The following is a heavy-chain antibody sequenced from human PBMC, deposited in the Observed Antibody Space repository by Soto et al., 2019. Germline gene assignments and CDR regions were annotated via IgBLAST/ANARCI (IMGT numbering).Heavy chain of an antibody. CDR3: ATEYCSGGSCYGIWFDP. Sequence: ASAKVSCKISVYTLTEVPIHRVRLAPGKGLEWMGGFDPEDGETIYAQKFQGRVTMTEDTSTDTAYMELSSLRSEDTAVYYCATEYCSGGSCYGIWFDPWGQGTLVTVSS. V-gene: IGHV1-24*01. D-gene: IGHD2-15*01. J-gene: IGHJ5*02. CDR2: FDPEDGET. CDR1: VYTLTEVP.